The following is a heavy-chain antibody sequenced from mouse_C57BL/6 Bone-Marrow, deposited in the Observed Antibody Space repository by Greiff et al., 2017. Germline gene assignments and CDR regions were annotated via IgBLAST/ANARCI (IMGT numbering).Heavy chain of an antibody. CDR3: ARSRGGLLRPFAY. J-gene: IGHJ3*01. V-gene: IGHV1-81*01. Sequence: VQLQQSGAELARPGASVKLSCKASGYTFTSYGISWVKQRTGQGLEWIGEIYPRSGNTYYNEKFKGKATLTADKSSSTAYMALRSLTSEDSAVYFCARSRGGLLRPFAYWGHGTLVTVSA. CDR2: IYPRSGNT. CDR1: GYTFTSYG. D-gene: IGHD1-2*01.